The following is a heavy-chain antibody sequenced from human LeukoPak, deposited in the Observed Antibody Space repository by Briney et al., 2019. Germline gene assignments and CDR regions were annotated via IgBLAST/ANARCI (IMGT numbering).Heavy chain of an antibody. CDR3: ARLPFNPYSSSPTWFDP. CDR1: GGSISSSSYY. D-gene: IGHD6-6*01. Sequence: NPSETLSLTCTVSGGSISSSSYYWGWIRQPPGKGLEWIGSIYYSGSTYYNPSLKSRVTISVDTSKNQFSLKLSSVTAADTAVYYCARLPFNPYSSSPTWFDPWGQGTLVTVSS. J-gene: IGHJ5*02. V-gene: IGHV4-39*01. CDR2: IYYSGST.